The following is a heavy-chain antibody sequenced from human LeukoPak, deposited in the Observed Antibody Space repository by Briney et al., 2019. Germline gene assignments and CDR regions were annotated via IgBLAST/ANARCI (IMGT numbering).Heavy chain of an antibody. Sequence: GESLKISCKGSGYIFTSYWVNWVRQMPGKGLEWMGRIDPSDSYTTYSPSFQGHVTISADKSIGTAYLQWSSLQASDTAMYYCAKDGGNLPVDYWGQGTLVTVSS. CDR3: AKDGGNLPVDY. D-gene: IGHD4-23*01. CDR2: IDPSDSYT. J-gene: IGHJ4*02. CDR1: GYIFTSYW. V-gene: IGHV5-10-1*01.